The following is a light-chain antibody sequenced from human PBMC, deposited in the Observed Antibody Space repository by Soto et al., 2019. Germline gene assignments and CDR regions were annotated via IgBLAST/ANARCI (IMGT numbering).Light chain of an antibody. J-gene: IGLJ1*01. CDR1: SRDVGTYSY. Sequence: QSALTQPRSVSGSLGQSVTISCTGTSRDVGTYSYVSWYQQHPGKAPKVMIYDVSERPSGVPDRFSGSKSGNTASLTISGLQAEDEADYYCCSYAGSPRYVLGTGTKVTVL. V-gene: IGLV2-11*01. CDR3: CSYAGSPRYV. CDR2: DVS.